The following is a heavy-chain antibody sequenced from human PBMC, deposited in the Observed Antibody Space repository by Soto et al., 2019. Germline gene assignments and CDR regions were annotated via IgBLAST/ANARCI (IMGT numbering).Heavy chain of an antibody. V-gene: IGHV3-30*18. CDR3: AKEGTMVRGVIDYYYGMDV. CDR1: GFTFSSYG. CDR2: ISYDGSNK. Sequence: GGSLRLSCAASGFTFSSYGMHWVRQAPGKGLEWVAVISYDGSNKYYADSVKGRFTISRDNSKNTLYLQMNSLRAEDTAVYYCAKEGTMVRGVIDYYYGMDVWGQGTTVTVSS. J-gene: IGHJ6*02. D-gene: IGHD3-10*01.